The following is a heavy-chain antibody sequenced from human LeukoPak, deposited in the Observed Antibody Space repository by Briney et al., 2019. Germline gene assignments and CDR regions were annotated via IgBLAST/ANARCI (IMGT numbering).Heavy chain of an antibody. J-gene: IGHJ4*02. CDR3: VTSSAYY. CDR1: GFTFSSDA. D-gene: IGHD2-2*01. CDR2: ISGSGAGT. Sequence: GGSLRLSCSASGFTFSSDAMSWVRQAPGKGLEWVSAISGSGAGTHYADSVKGRFTISRDTSKNTLYLQMNSLRAEDTAVYYCVTSSAYYWGQGTLITVSS. V-gene: IGHV3-23*01.